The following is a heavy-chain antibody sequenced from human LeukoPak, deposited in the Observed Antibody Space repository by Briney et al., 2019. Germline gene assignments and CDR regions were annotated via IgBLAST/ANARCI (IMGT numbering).Heavy chain of an antibody. CDR2: IWYDGSNQ. Sequence: GGSLRLSCAASGFTFSDYYMSWIRQAPGKGLEWVAVIWYDGSNQYYADSVKGRFTISRDNSKNMLYLQMNSLRVEDTAVYYCARAVLESSGYNVDPWGQGTLVTVSS. J-gene: IGHJ5*02. V-gene: IGHV3-33*08. CDR1: GFTFSDYY. CDR3: ARAVLESSGYNVDP. D-gene: IGHD3-22*01.